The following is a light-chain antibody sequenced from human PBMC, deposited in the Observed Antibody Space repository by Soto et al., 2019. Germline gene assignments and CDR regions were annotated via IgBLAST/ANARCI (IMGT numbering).Light chain of an antibody. CDR2: GAS. J-gene: IGKJ1*01. CDR1: QSVSSNY. CDR3: QQYGNSPWT. V-gene: IGKV3-20*01. Sequence: EIVLTQSPGPLSLSPGERATLSCRASQSVSSNYLAWYQQKPGQAPRLLIYGASSRATGIPDRFSGSGSGTDFTLTISGLEPEDFAVYYCQQYGNSPWTFGQGTKVEIK.